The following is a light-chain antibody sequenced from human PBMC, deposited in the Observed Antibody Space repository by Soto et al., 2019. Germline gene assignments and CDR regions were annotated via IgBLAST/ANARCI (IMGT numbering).Light chain of an antibody. CDR3: CSYAGRNTYVV. J-gene: IGLJ2*01. V-gene: IGLV2-23*01. CDR1: SNDVGSYNL. CDR2: EGT. Sequence: QAVVTQPASVSASPGQSITISCTGTSNDVGSYNLVSWYQQYPGKAPKLMIYEGTKRPSGVSDRFSGSTSGNTASLIISGLQADDEADYYCCSYAGRNTYVVFGGGTQLTVL.